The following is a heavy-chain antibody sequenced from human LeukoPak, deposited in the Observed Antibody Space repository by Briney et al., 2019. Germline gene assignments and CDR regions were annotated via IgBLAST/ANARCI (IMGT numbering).Heavy chain of an antibody. CDR3: ARDRSPEHYYDSSHWDYYYGMDV. J-gene: IGHJ6*02. Sequence: SETLSLTCTVSGGSISNYYCSWIRQPPGKGLEWIGYIYYSGSTNYNPSLKSRVTISVDTSKNQFSLKLSSVTAADTAVYYCARDRSPEHYYDSSHWDYYYGMDVWGQGTTVTVSS. CDR1: GGSISNYY. CDR2: IYYSGST. V-gene: IGHV4-59*01. D-gene: IGHD3-22*01.